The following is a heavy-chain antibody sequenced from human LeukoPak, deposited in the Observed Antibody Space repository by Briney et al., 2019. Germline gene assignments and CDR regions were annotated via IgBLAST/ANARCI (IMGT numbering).Heavy chain of an antibody. CDR1: GFTFTSYA. D-gene: IGHD2-21*02. CDR2: ISGDGGST. V-gene: IGHV3-23*01. CDR3: VHCGGDRYPCCGMDV. J-gene: IGHJ6*02. Sequence: GGSLRLSCAASGFTFTSYAMSWVRQAPGKGLEWVSVISGDGGSTYYADSVKGRFTISRDNSKNTLYLQMNSLRAEDTAVYYCVHCGGDRYPCCGMDVWGQGTTVTVSS.